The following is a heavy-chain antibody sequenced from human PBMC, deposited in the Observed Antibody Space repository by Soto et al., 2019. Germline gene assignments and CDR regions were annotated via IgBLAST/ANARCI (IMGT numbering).Heavy chain of an antibody. CDR1: GFTFSDYY. CDR3: ARREGYCSSTSCSTFDY. Sequence: SGGSLRLSCAVSGFTFSDYYMSWIRQAPGKGLEWVSYISSSGSTIYYADSVKGRFTISRDNAKNSLYLQMNSLRAEDTAVYYCARREGYCSSTSCSTFDYWGQGTLVTVSS. CDR2: ISSSGSTI. J-gene: IGHJ4*02. V-gene: IGHV3-11*01. D-gene: IGHD2-2*01.